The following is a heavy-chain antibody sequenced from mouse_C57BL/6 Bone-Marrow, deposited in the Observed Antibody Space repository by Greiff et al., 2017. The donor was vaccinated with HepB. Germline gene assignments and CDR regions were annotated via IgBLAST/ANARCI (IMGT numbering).Heavy chain of an antibody. CDR2: ISNLAYSI. Sequence: EVHLVESGGGLVQPGGSLKLSCAASGFTFSDYGMAWVRQAPRKGPEWVAFISNLAYSIYYADTVTGRFPISRENAKNTLYLDMSSLRSEDTAMYYCARHFYDGYYDAMDYWGQGTSVTVSS. V-gene: IGHV5-15*01. D-gene: IGHD2-3*01. CDR1: GFTFSDYG. CDR3: ARHFYDGYYDAMDY. J-gene: IGHJ4*01.